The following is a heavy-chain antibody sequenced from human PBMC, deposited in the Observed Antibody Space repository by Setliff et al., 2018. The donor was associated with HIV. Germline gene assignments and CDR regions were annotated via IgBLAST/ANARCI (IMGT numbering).Heavy chain of an antibody. Sequence: ASVKVSCKASGFTFTDSYFHWVQQAPGKGLEWVGRVDPEDNNPTYAEKFRDRVTISADTSTNTAYLELRSLRSEDTAVYYCETDDYYGSGTHWRGVPWGQGTLVTVSS. J-gene: IGHJ5*02. CDR1: GFTFTDSY. CDR2: VDPEDNNP. V-gene: IGHV1-69-2*01. CDR3: ETDDYYGSGTHWRGVP. D-gene: IGHD3-10*01.